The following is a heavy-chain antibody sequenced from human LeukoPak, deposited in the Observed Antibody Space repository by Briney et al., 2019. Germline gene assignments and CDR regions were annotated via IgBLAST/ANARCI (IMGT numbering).Heavy chain of an antibody. Sequence: ASVKVSCKSSGYMFTGYYVHWVRQAPGQGLEWMGWINPNSGDTTYSQKFQGRVTMTRDTSINTAYMELSGLTSDDTAVYYCASQQRTTLGFWGQGTLVTVSS. CDR3: ASQQRTTLGF. CDR2: INPNSGDT. CDR1: GYMFTGYY. V-gene: IGHV1-2*02. J-gene: IGHJ4*02. D-gene: IGHD1-7*01.